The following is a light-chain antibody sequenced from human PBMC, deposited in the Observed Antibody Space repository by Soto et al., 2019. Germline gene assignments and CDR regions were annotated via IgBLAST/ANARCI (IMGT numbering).Light chain of an antibody. CDR3: QQYDVSPIT. Sequence: EIVMAQSPATLSVSPGERATLSCRASESVGSKVAWYQQKPGQAPRVLIFDASSRATGIPERFSGSGSGTDFTLTITRLEPEDFAVYFCQQYDVSPITFGLGTRLEIK. V-gene: IGKV3D-15*01. CDR1: ESVGSK. CDR2: DAS. J-gene: IGKJ5*01.